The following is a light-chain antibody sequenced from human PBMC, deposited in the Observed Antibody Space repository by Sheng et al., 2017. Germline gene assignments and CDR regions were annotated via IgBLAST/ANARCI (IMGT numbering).Light chain of an antibody. V-gene: IGLV1-40*01. CDR2: DNT. Sequence: QSVLTQPPSVSGAPGQRVTFSCTGSSSNIGTGCDVHWYHQLPGSAPKLLIYDNTTRPSGVPDRFSGSKSGTSASLAITGLQAEDEADYYCQSYDSGLSASVFGTGTRVTVL. J-gene: IGLJ1*01. CDR1: SSNIGTGCD. CDR3: QSYDSGLSASV.